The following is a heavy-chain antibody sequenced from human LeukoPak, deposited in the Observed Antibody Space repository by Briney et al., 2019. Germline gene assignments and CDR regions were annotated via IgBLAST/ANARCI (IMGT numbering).Heavy chain of an antibody. D-gene: IGHD4-17*01. J-gene: IGHJ4*02. CDR3: ARVGDDYGDYAY. CDR1: GGTFSSYA. CDR2: IIPIFGTA. V-gene: IGHV1-69*05. Sequence: ASVKVSCKASGGTFSSYAISWVRQAPGQGLEWMGRIIPIFGTANYAQKFQGRVTITTDESTSTAYIELSSLRSEDTAVYYCARVGDDYGDYAYWGQGTLVTVSS.